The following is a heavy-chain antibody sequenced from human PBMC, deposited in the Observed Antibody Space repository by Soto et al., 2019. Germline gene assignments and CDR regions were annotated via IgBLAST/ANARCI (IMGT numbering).Heavy chain of an antibody. CDR3: AKKSGSYFDY. CDR2: ISGSGGST. CDR1: GFTLSSYA. Sequence: EVQFLESGGGLVQPGGSLRLSCAASGFTLSSYAMSWVRQSPGKGLEWVSSISGSGGSTYYADSVKGRFTISRDNSKNTLYLQMNSLRAEDTAIYYCAKKSGSYFDYWGQGTLVTVS. D-gene: IGHD1-26*01. J-gene: IGHJ4*02. V-gene: IGHV3-23*01.